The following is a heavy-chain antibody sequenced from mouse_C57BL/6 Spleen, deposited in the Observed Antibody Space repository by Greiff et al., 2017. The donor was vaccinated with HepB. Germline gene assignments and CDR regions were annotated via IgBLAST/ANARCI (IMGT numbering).Heavy chain of an antibody. CDR3: ARHEGV. CDR1: GFTFSSYG. CDR2: ISSGGSYT. V-gene: IGHV5-6*01. J-gene: IGHJ1*03. Sequence: EVMLVESGVDLVKPGGSLKLSCAASGFTFSSYGMSWVRQTPDKRLEWVATISSGGSYTYYPDSVKGRFTISRDNAKNTLYLQMSSLKSEDTAMYYCARHEGVWGTGTTVTVSS.